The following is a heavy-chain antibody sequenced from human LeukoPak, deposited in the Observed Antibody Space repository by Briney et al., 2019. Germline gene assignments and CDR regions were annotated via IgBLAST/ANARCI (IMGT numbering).Heavy chain of an antibody. J-gene: IGHJ3*01. Sequence: GGSLRLSCAASGFTFSSYAMSWVRQAPGKGLEWVSGISGSGGSTNYADSVKGRFTISRDNSKNTVYLQMNNLRAEDTAVYYCAKDLGLYDTVFDVGDAFDVWGQGTMVTVSS. D-gene: IGHD3-16*01. V-gene: IGHV3-23*01. CDR1: GFTFSSYA. CDR2: ISGSGGST. CDR3: AKDLGLYDTVFDVGDAFDV.